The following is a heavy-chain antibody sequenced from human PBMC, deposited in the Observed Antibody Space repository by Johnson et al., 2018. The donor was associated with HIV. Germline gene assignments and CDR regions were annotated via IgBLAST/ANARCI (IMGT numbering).Heavy chain of an antibody. J-gene: IGHJ3*02. Sequence: QVQLVESGGGVVQPGRSLRLSCAASGFTFSSNAIHWVRQAPGKGLEWVAVISSDGTNTYYTDSVKGRFTISRDNTKNTVSLQMIILRPKDTGVYYCAREQGSGSYSIHAFDIWGQGTMVTVSS. D-gene: IGHD1-26*01. V-gene: IGHV3-30*04. CDR1: GFTFSSNA. CDR3: AREQGSGSYSIHAFDI. CDR2: ISSDGTNT.